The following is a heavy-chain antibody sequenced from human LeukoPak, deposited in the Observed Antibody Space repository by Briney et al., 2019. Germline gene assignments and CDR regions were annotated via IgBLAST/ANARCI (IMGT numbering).Heavy chain of an antibody. CDR3: ARAPIEHSYGYGMDV. D-gene: IGHD5-18*01. V-gene: IGHV3-48*04. CDR2: ISSSGSTI. J-gene: IGHJ6*02. CDR1: GFTFSTYW. Sequence: PGGSLRLSCAASGFTFSTYWMTWVRQAPGKGLEWVSYISSSGSTIYYADSVKGRFTISRVNAKNSLYLQMNSLRAEDTAVYYCARAPIEHSYGYGMDVWGQGTTVTVSS.